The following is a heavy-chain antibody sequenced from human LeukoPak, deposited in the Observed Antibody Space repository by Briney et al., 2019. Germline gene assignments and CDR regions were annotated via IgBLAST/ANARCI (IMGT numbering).Heavy chain of an antibody. V-gene: IGHV3-21*01. J-gene: IGHJ6*03. Sequence: PGGSLRLSCAASGFTFSDYTMSWVRQAPGKGLEWVSSISSGDTYIYYADSVMGRFTISRDNAENSLYLQMNSLRADDTAVYYCARGRGSAYYYYYMDVWGKGTTVTVSS. CDR1: GFTFSDYT. CDR3: ARGRGSAYYYYYMDV. D-gene: IGHD3-10*01. CDR2: ISSGDTYI.